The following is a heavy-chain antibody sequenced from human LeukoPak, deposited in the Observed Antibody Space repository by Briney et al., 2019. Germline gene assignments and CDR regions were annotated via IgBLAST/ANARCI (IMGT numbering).Heavy chain of an antibody. CDR1: GFTFSDYY. CDR3: ARDTYSSSWVDY. Sequence: GGSLRLSCAASGFTFSDYYMSWIRQAPGKGLEWVSYISSSGSSIYYADSVRGRFTISRDNAKNSLYLQMNSQRAEDTAVYYCARDTYSSSWVDYWGQGTLVTVSS. CDR2: ISSSGSSI. D-gene: IGHD6-13*01. J-gene: IGHJ4*02. V-gene: IGHV3-11*01.